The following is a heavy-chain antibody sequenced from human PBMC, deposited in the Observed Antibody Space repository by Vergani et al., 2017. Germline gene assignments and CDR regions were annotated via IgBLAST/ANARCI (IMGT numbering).Heavy chain of an antibody. J-gene: IGHJ6*03. CDR1: GFTFSSYW. CDR2: INSDGSST. CDR3: ARRAQLRSSYYYYYMDV. Sequence: EVQLVESGGGLVQPGGSLRLSCAASGFTFSSYWMHWVRQAPGKGLVWVSRINSDGSSTSYADSVKGRFTISRDNAKNTLYLQMNSLRAEDTAVYYCARRAQLRSSYYYYYMDVWGKGTTVTVSS. V-gene: IGHV3-74*01. D-gene: IGHD2-2*01.